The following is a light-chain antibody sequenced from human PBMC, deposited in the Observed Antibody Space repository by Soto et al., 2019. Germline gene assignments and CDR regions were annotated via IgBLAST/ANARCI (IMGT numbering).Light chain of an antibody. Sequence: EIMMTQSPGTLSASPGERATLSCRASQSVSSTLAWYQQKPGQAPRLLIYAVSTRAPGITARFSGSGSGTEFTLTISSLQSEDFAVYYCQQYNKGPLTLGQGNKVEIK. CDR3: QQYNKGPLT. J-gene: IGKJ1*01. CDR2: AVS. V-gene: IGKV3-15*01. CDR1: QSVSST.